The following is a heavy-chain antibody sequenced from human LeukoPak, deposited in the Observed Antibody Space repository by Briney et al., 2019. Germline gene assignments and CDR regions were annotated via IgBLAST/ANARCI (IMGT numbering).Heavy chain of an antibody. CDR3: ARSTGYSSGWSPKADAFDI. V-gene: IGHV3-74*01. CDR1: GFTFSSYW. CDR2: INSDGSST. Sequence: GGSLRLSCAASGFTFSSYWMHWVRQAPGKGLVWVSRINSDGSSTSYADSVKGRFTISRDNAKNTLYLQMNSLRAEDTAVYYCARSTGYSSGWSPKADAFDIWGQGTMVTVSS. D-gene: IGHD6-19*01. J-gene: IGHJ3*02.